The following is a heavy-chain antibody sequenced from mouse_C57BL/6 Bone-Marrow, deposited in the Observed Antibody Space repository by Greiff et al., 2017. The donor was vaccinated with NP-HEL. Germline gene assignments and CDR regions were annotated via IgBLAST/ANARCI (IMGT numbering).Heavy chain of an antibody. J-gene: IGHJ2*01. D-gene: IGHD2-3*01. Sequence: EFQLQQSGAELVRPGASVKLSCTASGFNIKDDYMHWVKQRPEQGLEWIGWIDPENGDTEYASKFQGKATITADTSSNTAYLQLSSLTSEDTAVYYCTTGWFDYWGQGTTLTVSS. V-gene: IGHV14-4*01. CDR3: TTGWFDY. CDR2: IDPENGDT. CDR1: GFNIKDDY.